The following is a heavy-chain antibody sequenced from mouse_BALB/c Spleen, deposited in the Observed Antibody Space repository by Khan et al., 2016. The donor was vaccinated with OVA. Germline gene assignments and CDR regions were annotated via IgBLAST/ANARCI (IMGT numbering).Heavy chain of an antibody. Sequence: QIQLVQSGTELARPGASVKLSCKASGYIFIDYNINWVKQRTGQGLEWIGEISPGSGNTYYNEKFKGKATLTADNSSSTAYMQLSSLTSEDSAVYFWAREWGYGFHCWGQGTLVTVSA. CDR1: GYIFIDYN. V-gene: IGHV1-77*01. CDR3: AREWGYGFHC. J-gene: IGHJ3*01. D-gene: IGHD3-1*01. CDR2: ISPGSGNT.